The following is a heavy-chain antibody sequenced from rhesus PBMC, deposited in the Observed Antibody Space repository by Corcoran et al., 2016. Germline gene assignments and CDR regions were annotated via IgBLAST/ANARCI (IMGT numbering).Heavy chain of an antibody. CDR1: GFSLSTSGLR. D-gene: IGHD3-3*01. J-gene: IGHJ5-1*01. V-gene: IGHV2S2*01. CDR2: IDWDDDK. Sequence: QVTLKESGPALVKPTQTITLTCTFSGFSLSTSGLRWRCIRQTPGKPLEWLARIDWDDDKYYSTSLKSRLTISKDTSKNQVVLTMTNMDPVDTATYYCARSYNFWSGYSNRFDVWGPGVLVTVSS. CDR3: ARSYNFWSGYSNRFDV.